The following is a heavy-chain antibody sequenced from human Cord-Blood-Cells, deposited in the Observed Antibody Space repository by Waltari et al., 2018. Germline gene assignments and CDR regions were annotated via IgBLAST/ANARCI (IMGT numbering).Heavy chain of an antibody. CDR1: GGSFSGYY. V-gene: IGHV4-34*01. Sequence: QVQLQQWGAGLLKPSETLSLTCAVYGGSFSGYYWSWIRQPPGKGLEWIGEINHSGSTNYTRSRKGRVTILVDRSMIHFSLRLSSVTAADTAVYYCARATRLYCSSTSCYEYYYYGMDVWGQGTTVTVSS. CDR3: ARATRLYCSSTSCYEYYYYGMDV. CDR2: INHSGST. D-gene: IGHD2-2*01. J-gene: IGHJ6*02.